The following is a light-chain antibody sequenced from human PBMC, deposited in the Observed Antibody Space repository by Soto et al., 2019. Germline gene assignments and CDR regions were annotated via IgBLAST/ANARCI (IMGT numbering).Light chain of an antibody. V-gene: IGKV3-20*01. CDR3: QQYVSWT. CDR2: GTS. Sequence: EIVLTQSPGTLSVSPGERATLSCRASQTISSNYLAWYQQKPGQAPSLLIYGTSSRATGIPDTFSGSGSGTDFALTISRLEPEDSAIYYCQQYVSWTFGQGTKVEIQ. J-gene: IGKJ1*01. CDR1: QTISSNY.